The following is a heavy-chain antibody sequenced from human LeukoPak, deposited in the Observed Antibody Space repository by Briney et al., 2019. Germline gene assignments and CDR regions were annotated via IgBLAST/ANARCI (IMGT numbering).Heavy chain of an antibody. CDR3: ARGYYDLLTGHVVTYYFDY. J-gene: IGHJ4*02. CDR2: INADNGKT. V-gene: IGHV1-3*01. D-gene: IGHD3-9*01. CDR1: GYTFSNYA. Sequence: ASVKVSFTASGYTFSNYAIHWVRQAPGQRLEWMGWINADNGKTNYSRKFQGRATLSRDTSASTAYMELSSLRSEDTAVYYCARGYYDLLTGHVVTYYFDYWGQGTLVTVSS.